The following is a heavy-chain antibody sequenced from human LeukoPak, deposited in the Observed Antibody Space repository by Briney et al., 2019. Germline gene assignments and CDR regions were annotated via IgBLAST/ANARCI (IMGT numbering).Heavy chain of an antibody. D-gene: IGHD2-2*01. CDR2: INGGGDAT. J-gene: IGHJ3*01. Sequence: GRSLRLSCATSGFTFNNNAMSWVRQAPGKGLEWVSAINGGGDATEYADSVKGRFTISRDNSKNTLYLQMNSLRPDDTAVYYCARCTASCYANAFDVWGQGTLLTVSS. V-gene: IGHV3-23*01. CDR1: GFTFNNNA. CDR3: ARCTASCYANAFDV.